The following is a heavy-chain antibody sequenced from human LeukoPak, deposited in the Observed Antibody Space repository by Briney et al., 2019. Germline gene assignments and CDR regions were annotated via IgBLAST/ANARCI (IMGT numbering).Heavy chain of an antibody. D-gene: IGHD2-15*01. CDR2: TKPDGSAE. J-gene: IGHJ4*02. CDR1: GFKFRNYW. Sequence: GGSLRLSCAASGFKFRNYWIGWVRQAPGKGLEWVANTKPDGSAEYYADSVRGRFSTSRDNANNLLYLQMNSLRAEDTAVYYCARDGGLHTNFDYWGQGTLVTVSS. CDR3: ARDGGLHTNFDY. V-gene: IGHV3-7*01.